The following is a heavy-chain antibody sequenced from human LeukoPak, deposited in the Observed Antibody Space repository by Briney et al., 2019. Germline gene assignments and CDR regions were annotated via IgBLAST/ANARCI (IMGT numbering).Heavy chain of an antibody. J-gene: IGHJ6*02. CDR2: TYYRSKWYN. Sequence: SQTLSLTCAISGDSVSSNSAAWNWSRQSPSRGLEWLGRTYYRSKWYNDYAVSVKSRITINLDTSKNQFSLQLNSVTPEDTAVYYCARDSPESDTAMDISYYYYYYGMDVWGQGTTVTVSS. V-gene: IGHV6-1*01. CDR1: GDSVSSNSAA. D-gene: IGHD5-18*01. CDR3: ARDSPESDTAMDISYYYYYYGMDV.